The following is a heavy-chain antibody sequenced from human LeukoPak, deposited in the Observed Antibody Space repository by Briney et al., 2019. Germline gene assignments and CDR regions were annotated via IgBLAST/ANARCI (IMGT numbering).Heavy chain of an antibody. CDR2: INAGNGNT. Sequence: AASVKLACNASGYTVTSYAMHWVRQATGQRLEWMGWINAGNGNTKYSQKFQGRVTITRDTSASTAYMELSSLRSEDTAVYYCARDHYGSGSYYGDAFDIWGQGTMVTVSS. CDR1: GYTVTSYA. D-gene: IGHD3-10*01. V-gene: IGHV1-3*01. J-gene: IGHJ3*02. CDR3: ARDHYGSGSYYGDAFDI.